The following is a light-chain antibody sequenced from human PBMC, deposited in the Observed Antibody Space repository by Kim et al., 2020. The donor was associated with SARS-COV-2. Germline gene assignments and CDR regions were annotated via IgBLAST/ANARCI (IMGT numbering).Light chain of an antibody. CDR2: SSH. CDR3: AAWDGGLNGVL. CDR1: SSNIGTNH. Sequence: GQRVAISCSGSSSNIGTNHVNWYQQLPGTAPKLLIYSSHERPSGVPDRFSGSRSGTSASLAISGLQSEDEADYYCAAWDGGLNGVLFGGGTRLTVL. J-gene: IGLJ3*02. V-gene: IGLV1-44*01.